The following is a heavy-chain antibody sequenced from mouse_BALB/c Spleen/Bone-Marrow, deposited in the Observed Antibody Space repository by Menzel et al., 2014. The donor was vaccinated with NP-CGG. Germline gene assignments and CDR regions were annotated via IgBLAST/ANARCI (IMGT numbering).Heavy chain of an antibody. D-gene: IGHD2-10*02. J-gene: IGHJ2*01. CDR1: GYPFSNYW. CDR2: IYPGDGET. CDR3: ARKYGDY. Sequence: QVQLQQSGAELVRPGSSVKISCKASGYPFSNYWMNWVKQRPGQGLEWIGQIYPGDGETNYNGKFKGNATLTADKSSSTAYMQLISLTSEDSAVYFCARKYGDYWGQGTTLTVSS. V-gene: IGHV1-80*01.